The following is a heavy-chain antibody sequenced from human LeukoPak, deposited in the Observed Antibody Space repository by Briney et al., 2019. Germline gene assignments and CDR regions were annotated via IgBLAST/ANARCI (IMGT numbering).Heavy chain of an antibody. V-gene: IGHV3-66*02. J-gene: IGHJ4*02. CDR1: GFSVRSNY. Sequence: GWSLRLSRAACGFSVRSNYMNWVRQAPGKGLEGVAAIYTGGTTYYADSVKGRFTISRNNSKNTLYLQMNSLRAEDTAVYYCARDKLGSGYSSDFDYWGQGTLVTVSS. D-gene: IGHD6-19*01. CDR2: IYTGGTT. CDR3: ARDKLGSGYSSDFDY.